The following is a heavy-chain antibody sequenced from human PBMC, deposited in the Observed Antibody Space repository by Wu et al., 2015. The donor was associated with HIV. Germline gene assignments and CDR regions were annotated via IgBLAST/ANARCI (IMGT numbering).Heavy chain of an antibody. Sequence: QVQLVQSGAEVKKPGSSVKVSCKASRDTFTSYAINWVRQAPGQGLQWMGGIIPVFHTANYAQKFQGRVTITADESTSTAYMELSSLRPDDTAVYYCARRLRTPNWFDPWGQGTLVTVSS. V-gene: IGHV1-69*12. CDR1: RDTFTSYA. CDR2: IIPVFHTA. D-gene: IGHD4-17*01. CDR3: ARRLRTPNWFDP. J-gene: IGHJ5*02.